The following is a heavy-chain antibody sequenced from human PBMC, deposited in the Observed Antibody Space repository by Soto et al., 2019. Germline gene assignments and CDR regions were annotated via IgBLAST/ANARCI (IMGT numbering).Heavy chain of an antibody. Sequence: QVQLVQSGAEVKKPGASVKVSCKASGYTFTSYYMHWVRQAPGQGLEWMGIINPSGGSTSYAQKFQGRVTMTRDTSTSTVYMELSSLRSEDTAVYYCARERPIFGSHRGGWFDPWGQGTLVTVSS. CDR1: GYTFTSYY. J-gene: IGHJ5*02. CDR2: INPSGGST. V-gene: IGHV1-46*01. CDR3: ARERPIFGSHRGGWFDP. D-gene: IGHD3-3*01.